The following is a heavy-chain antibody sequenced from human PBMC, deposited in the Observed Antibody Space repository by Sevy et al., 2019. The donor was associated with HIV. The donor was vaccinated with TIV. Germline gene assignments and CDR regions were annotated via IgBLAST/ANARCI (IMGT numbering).Heavy chain of an antibody. Sequence: GSLRLSCAASGFIFSNYYMTWVRQAPGKGLVWVSYISDRSDTISYADSVKGRFTISRDNAKNALYLQMSSLRGEDTAVYYCARVRDRYCSGGSCYYGYFFDYWGQGTLVTVSS. D-gene: IGHD2-15*01. J-gene: IGHJ4*02. CDR3: ARVRDRYCSGGSCYYGYFFDY. V-gene: IGHV3-48*01. CDR2: ISDRSDTI. CDR1: GFIFSNYY.